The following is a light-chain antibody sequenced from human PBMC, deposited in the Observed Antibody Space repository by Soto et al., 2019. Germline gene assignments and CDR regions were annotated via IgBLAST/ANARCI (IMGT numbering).Light chain of an antibody. CDR3: QHYNSYSEA. V-gene: IGKV1-5*03. J-gene: IGKJ1*01. Sequence: DIQMTQCPSTLSGSVGDRVTITCRASQTISSWLAWYQQKSGKAPKLLIYKASTLKSGVPSRFSGSGSGTEFTLTISSLQPDDFATYYCQHYNSYSEAFGQGTKV. CDR2: KAS. CDR1: QTISSW.